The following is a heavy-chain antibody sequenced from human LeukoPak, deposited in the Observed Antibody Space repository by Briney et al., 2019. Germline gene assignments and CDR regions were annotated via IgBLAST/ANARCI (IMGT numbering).Heavy chain of an antibody. CDR1: GYTFTSYY. D-gene: IGHD3-10*01. J-gene: IGHJ3*02. CDR2: INPSGGST. Sequence: ASVKVSCKASGYTFTSYYMHWVRQAPGQGLEWMGTINPSGGSTSYAQKFQGRVTMTRDTSTSTAYMELSSLRSEDTAVYYCAREYGSEDGAFDIWGQGTMVTVSS. V-gene: IGHV1-46*01. CDR3: AREYGSEDGAFDI.